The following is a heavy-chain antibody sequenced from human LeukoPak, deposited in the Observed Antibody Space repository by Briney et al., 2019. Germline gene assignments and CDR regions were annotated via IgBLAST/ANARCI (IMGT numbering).Heavy chain of an antibody. CDR3: ARGIRRNINYWFDP. V-gene: IGHV1-8*01. D-gene: IGHD4-11*01. Sequence: GASVKVSCKASGYILTGYYIHWVRQAPGQGLEWMGWMNPNSGNTAYAQKFQGRVTITRNTSINTAYMDLSSLRFEDTAVYYCARGIRRNINYWFDPWGQGTLVTVSS. J-gene: IGHJ5*02. CDR1: GYILTGYY. CDR2: MNPNSGNT.